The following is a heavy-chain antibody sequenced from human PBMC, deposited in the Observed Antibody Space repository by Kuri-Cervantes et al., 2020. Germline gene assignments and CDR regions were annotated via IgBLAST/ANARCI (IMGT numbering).Heavy chain of an antibody. CDR1: RFTFSSYA. V-gene: IGHV3-23*01. J-gene: IGHJ5*02. CDR3: AMGVLSAALNWFDP. Sequence: GGSLRLSCAASRFTFSSYAMSWVRQAPGKGLEWVSAISGSGGSTYYADSVKGRFTISRDNSKNTLYLQMNSLRAEDTAVYYCAMGVLSAALNWFDPWGQGTLVTVSS. D-gene: IGHD2-2*01. CDR2: ISGSGGST.